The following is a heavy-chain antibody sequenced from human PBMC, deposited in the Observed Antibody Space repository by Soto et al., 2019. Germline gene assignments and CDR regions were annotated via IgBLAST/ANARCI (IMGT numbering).Heavy chain of an antibody. V-gene: IGHV3-33*01. D-gene: IGHD3-16*02. CDR2: IWYDGSNK. CDR1: GFTFSSYG. CDR3: AREGGDYVWGSYRYRMDY. J-gene: IGHJ4*02. Sequence: GGSLRLSCAASGFTFSSYGMHWVRQAPGKGLEWVAVIWYDGSNKYYADSVKGRFTISRDNSKNTLYLQMNSLRAEDTAVYYCAREGGDYVWGSYRYRMDYWGQGTLVTVSS.